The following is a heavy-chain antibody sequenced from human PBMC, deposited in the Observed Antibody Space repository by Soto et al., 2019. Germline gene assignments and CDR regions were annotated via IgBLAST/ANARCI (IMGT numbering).Heavy chain of an antibody. CDR2: IYYSGST. V-gene: IGHV4-30-4*01. Sequence: SETLSLTCTVSGGSISSGDYYWSWIRQPPGKGLEWIGYIYYSGSTYYNPSLKSRVTISVDTSKNQFSLKLSSVTAADTAVYYCARVEGYSGYVPDIAVAYPDYWGQGTLVTVSS. J-gene: IGHJ4*02. D-gene: IGHD5-12*01. CDR1: GGSISSGDYY. CDR3: ARVEGYSGYVPDIAVAYPDY.